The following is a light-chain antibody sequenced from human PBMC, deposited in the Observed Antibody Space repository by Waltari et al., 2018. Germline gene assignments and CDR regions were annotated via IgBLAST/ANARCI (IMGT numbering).Light chain of an antibody. CDR3: GSYTSSAWV. Sequence: QSALTQPASVSGSPGQSITLSFTGTSRSFAGNDYVSWYQQHPGNSPKLIIYDVINRPSVVSIRFSGSKSGNTASLTISGLQAEDEADYYCGSYTSSAWVFGGGTRLTVL. CDR2: DVI. CDR1: SRSFAGNDY. V-gene: IGLV2-14*03. J-gene: IGLJ3*02.